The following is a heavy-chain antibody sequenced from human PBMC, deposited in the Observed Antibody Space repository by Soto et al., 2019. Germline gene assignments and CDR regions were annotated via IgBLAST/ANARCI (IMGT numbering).Heavy chain of an antibody. CDR2: ISAYNGNT. Sequence: ASVKVSCKASGYTFTSHGISWVRPAPGQGLEWMGWISAYNGNTNYAQKLQVRVTMTTDTSTSTAYMELRSLRSDDTAVYYCARGYDYVWGSYRIGAFDIWGQGTMVTVSS. CDR1: GYTFTSHG. J-gene: IGHJ3*02. D-gene: IGHD3-16*02. V-gene: IGHV1-18*04. CDR3: ARGYDYVWGSYRIGAFDI.